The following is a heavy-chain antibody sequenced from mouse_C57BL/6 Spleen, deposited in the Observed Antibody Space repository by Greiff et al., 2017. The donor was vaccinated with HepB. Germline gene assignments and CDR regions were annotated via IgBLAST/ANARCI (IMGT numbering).Heavy chain of an antibody. Sequence: EVQLQQSGAELVRPGASVKLSCTASGFNIKDDYMHWVKQRPEQGLEWIGWIDPENGDTEYASKFQGKATITADTSSNTAYLQLSSLTSEDTAVYYCNLIPFDYWGQGTTLTVSS. CDR2: IDPENGDT. CDR3: NLIPFDY. D-gene: IGHD1-1*01. V-gene: IGHV14-4*01. J-gene: IGHJ2*01. CDR1: GFNIKDDY.